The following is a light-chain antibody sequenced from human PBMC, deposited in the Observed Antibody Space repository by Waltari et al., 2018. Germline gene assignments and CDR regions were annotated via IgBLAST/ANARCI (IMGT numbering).Light chain of an antibody. CDR2: WAS. CDR3: QQYYRTPLT. J-gene: IGKJ3*01. V-gene: IGKV4-1*01. Sequence: DIVMTQSPDSLAVSLCERATINCKSSQSVLYSSNNKNYLALYQQKPGQPPKLLIYWASTRESGVPDRFSGSGSGTDFTLTISSLQAEDVAVYYCQQYYRTPLTFGPGTKVDIK. CDR1: QSVLYSSNNKNY.